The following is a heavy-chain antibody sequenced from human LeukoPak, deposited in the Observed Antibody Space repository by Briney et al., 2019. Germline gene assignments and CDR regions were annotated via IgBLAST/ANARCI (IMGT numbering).Heavy chain of an antibody. Sequence: KAGGSLRLSCAASGFTFSSYEVNWVRQAPGKGLEWVSSISSSSSYIYYADSVKGRFTISRDNAKNSLYLQMNSLRAEDTAVYYCANAGGNSGHYWGQGTLVTVSS. D-gene: IGHD4-23*01. J-gene: IGHJ4*02. CDR3: ANAGGNSGHY. V-gene: IGHV3-21*01. CDR1: GFTFSSYE. CDR2: ISSSSSYI.